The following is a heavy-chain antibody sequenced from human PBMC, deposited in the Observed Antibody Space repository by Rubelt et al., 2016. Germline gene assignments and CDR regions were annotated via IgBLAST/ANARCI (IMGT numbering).Heavy chain of an antibody. D-gene: IGHD6-19*01. CDR2: ISGSGAST. J-gene: IGHJ4*02. CDR1: GSTFSTYG. V-gene: IGHV3-23*04. CDR3: AREWLGNRFY. Sequence: EVQLVESGGGLVQPGGSLRLSCAASGSTFSTYGMPWVRQAPGRGLEWVSGISGSGASTYYADSVKGRFTISSDNFENTRYLQMNSRGTEDTAVYFGAREWLGNRFYWGQGTLVSVSS.